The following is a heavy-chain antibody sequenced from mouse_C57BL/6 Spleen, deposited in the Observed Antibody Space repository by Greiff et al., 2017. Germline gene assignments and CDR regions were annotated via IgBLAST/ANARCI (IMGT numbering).Heavy chain of an antibody. Sequence: VQLQQPGAELVRPGSSVKLSCKASGYTFTSYWMDWVKQRPGQGLEWIGNIYPSDSETHYNQKFKDKATLTVDKSSSTAYMQRSSLTSEDSAVYYCARRSNYGDYWGQGTTLTVSS. CDR3: ARRSNYGDY. CDR1: GYTFTSYW. D-gene: IGHD2-5*01. J-gene: IGHJ2*01. CDR2: IYPSDSET. V-gene: IGHV1-61*01.